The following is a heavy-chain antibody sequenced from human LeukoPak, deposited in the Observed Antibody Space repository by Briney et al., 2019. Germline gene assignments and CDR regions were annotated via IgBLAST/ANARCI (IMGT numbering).Heavy chain of an antibody. CDR1: GFTFSTYA. V-gene: IGHV3-23*01. CDR2: VSGSGGST. CDR3: AKDLPAFIVVVPAAVFDY. D-gene: IGHD2-2*01. Sequence: GGSLRLSCAASGFTFSTYAMSWVRQAPGKGLEWVSAVSGSGGSTYYADSVKGRFTISRDNSKNTLYLQMNSLRAEDTAVYYCAKDLPAFIVVVPAAVFDYWGQGTLVTVSS. J-gene: IGHJ4*02.